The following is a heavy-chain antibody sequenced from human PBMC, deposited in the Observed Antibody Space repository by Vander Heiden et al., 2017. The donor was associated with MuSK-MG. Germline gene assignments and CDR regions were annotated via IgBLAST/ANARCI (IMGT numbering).Heavy chain of an antibody. V-gene: IGHV3-15*01. CDR3: TTDRHPQNSNIWSQFDN. Sequence: EVQLVESGGDLVKPGGSLRLSWAASGLRLSNTWMSWVRQAPGKGLEWVGRIKSNADGGTTDYAAPVKGRFTVSRDDSKNTLYMQMNSLKTEDTAVYYCTTDRHPQNSNIWSQFDNWGQGTLVTVSS. CDR1: GLRLSNTW. CDR2: IKSNADGGTT. J-gene: IGHJ4*02. D-gene: IGHD6-13*01.